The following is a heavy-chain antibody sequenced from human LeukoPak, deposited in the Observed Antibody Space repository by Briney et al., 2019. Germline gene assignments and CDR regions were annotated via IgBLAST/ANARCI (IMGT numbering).Heavy chain of an antibody. D-gene: IGHD5-12*01. V-gene: IGHV3-11*06. CDR3: ARLLLPIVATSHWFDP. J-gene: IGHJ5*02. CDR2: ISSSSSYT. Sequence: KPGGSLRLSCAASGFTFSDYYMSWIRQAPGKGLEWVSYISSSSSYTNYADSVKGRFTISRDNAKNSLYLQMNSLRAEDTAVYYCARLLLPIVATSHWFDPWGQGTLVTVSS. CDR1: GFTFSDYY.